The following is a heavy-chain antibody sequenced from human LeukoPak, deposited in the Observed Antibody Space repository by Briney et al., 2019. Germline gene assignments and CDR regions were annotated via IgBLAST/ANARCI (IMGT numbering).Heavy chain of an antibody. Sequence: GGSLRLSCAASGFTFSSYGMHWVRQAPGKGLEWVAVISYDGSNKYYADSVKGRFTISRDNSKNTLYLQMNSLRAEDTAVYYCARDGPEGSSGWYWDYYYYGMDVWGQGTTVTVSS. CDR3: ARDGPEGSSGWYWDYYYYGMDV. J-gene: IGHJ6*02. CDR1: GFTFSSYG. CDR2: ISYDGSNK. D-gene: IGHD6-19*01. V-gene: IGHV3-30*19.